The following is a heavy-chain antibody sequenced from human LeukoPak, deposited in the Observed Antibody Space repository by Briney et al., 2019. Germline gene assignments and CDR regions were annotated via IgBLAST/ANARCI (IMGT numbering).Heavy chain of an antibody. CDR1: GYTFTSYG. V-gene: IGHV1-69*04. Sequence: SVKVSCKASGYTFTSYGISWVRQAPGQGLEWMGRIIPVLGIANYAQKFQGRVTITADKSTSTAYMELSSLRSEDTAVYYCARDRDYGDYVTSPFDYWGQGTLVTVSS. J-gene: IGHJ4*02. CDR2: IIPVLGIA. D-gene: IGHD4-17*01. CDR3: ARDRDYGDYVTSPFDY.